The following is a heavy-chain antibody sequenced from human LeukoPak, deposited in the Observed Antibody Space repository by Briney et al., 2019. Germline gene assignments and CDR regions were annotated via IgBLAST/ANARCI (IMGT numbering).Heavy chain of an antibody. D-gene: IGHD5-24*01. CDR1: GVSFSGYY. CDR3: ARGVRWLQSDFDY. V-gene: IGHV4-34*01. CDR2: ISHSGST. Sequence: PSETLSLTCAVYGVSFSGYYWSWIRQPPGKGLEWIGEISHSGSTNYNPSLKSRVTISVDTSKNQFSLKLSSVTAADTAVYYCARGVRWLQSDFDYWGQGTLVTVSS. J-gene: IGHJ4*02.